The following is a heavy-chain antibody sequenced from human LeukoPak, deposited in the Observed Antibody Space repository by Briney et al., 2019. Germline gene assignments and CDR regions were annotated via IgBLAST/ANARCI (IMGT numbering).Heavy chain of an antibody. Sequence: SETLSLTCTVSGGSISSYYWSWIRQPPGKGLEWIGYIYYSGSTNYNPSLKSRVTISVDTSKNQFSLKLSSVTAADTAVYYCAREATRGMNFDYWGQGTLVTVSS. CDR1: GGSISSYY. J-gene: IGHJ4*02. CDR2: IYYSGST. D-gene: IGHD1-26*01. V-gene: IGHV4-59*01. CDR3: AREATRGMNFDY.